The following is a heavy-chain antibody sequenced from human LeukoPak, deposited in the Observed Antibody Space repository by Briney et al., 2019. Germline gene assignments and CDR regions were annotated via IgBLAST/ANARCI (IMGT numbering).Heavy chain of an antibody. D-gene: IGHD5-12*01. CDR1: GFTFSNAW. J-gene: IGHJ4*02. Sequence: GGSLRLSCAASGFTFSNAWMNWVRQAPGKGLEWVGRVKSKTDGGTTDYAAPVKGRFTISRDDSKNMLYLQMNSLKTEDTAVYYCSTDGDDIVTDEFDYWGQGTLVTVSS. CDR2: VKSKTDGGTT. CDR3: STDGDDIVTDEFDY. V-gene: IGHV3-15*01.